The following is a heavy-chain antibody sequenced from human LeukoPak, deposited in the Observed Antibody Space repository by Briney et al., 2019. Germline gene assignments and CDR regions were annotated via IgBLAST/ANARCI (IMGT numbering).Heavy chain of an antibody. J-gene: IGHJ4*02. Sequence: SETLSLTCAVYGGSFSGYYWGWIRQPPGKGLDWMGEINHIGSTNYNPSLKSRVTISVDTSKNQFSLKLSSVTAADTAVYYCARGPVDDYYDSSGYSTEFDYWGQGTLVTVSS. V-gene: IGHV4-34*01. D-gene: IGHD3-22*01. CDR2: INHIGST. CDR1: GGSFSGYY. CDR3: ARGPVDDYYDSSGYSTEFDY.